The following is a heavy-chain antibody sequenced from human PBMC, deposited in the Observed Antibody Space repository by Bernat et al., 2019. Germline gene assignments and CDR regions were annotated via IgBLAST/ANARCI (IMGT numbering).Heavy chain of an antibody. V-gene: IGHV1-69*04. CDR2: IIPILGIA. D-gene: IGHD6-13*01. J-gene: IGHJ4*02. CDR3: AREGSRIAAANFDY. CDR1: GGTFSSYA. Sequence: QVQLVQSGAEVKKPGSSVKVSCKASGGTFSSYAISWVRQAPGQGLEWMGRIIPILGIANYAQKFQGRVTITADKSTSTAYMELSSLRSEDTAVYYCAREGSRIAAANFDYWGQGTLVTVPS.